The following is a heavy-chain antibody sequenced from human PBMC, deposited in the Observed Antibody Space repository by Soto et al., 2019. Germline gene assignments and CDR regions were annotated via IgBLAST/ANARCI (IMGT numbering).Heavy chain of an antibody. V-gene: IGHV3-7*03. J-gene: IGHJ3*02. CDR2: IKQDGSEK. CDR3: ARDGAADAFDI. D-gene: IGHD6-13*01. CDR1: GFTFSSYW. Sequence: GGSLRLSCAASGFTFSSYWMSWVRQAPGKGLEWVANIKQDGSEKYYVDSVKGRFTISRDNAKNSLYLQMNSLRAEDTVVYYCARDGAADAFDIWGQGTMVTVSS.